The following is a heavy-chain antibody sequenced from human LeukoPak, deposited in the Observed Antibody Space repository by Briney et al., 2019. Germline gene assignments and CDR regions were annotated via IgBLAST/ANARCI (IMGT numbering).Heavy chain of an antibody. CDR3: AREKGDYGSNWFDP. CDR2: IYSDGST. D-gene: IGHD3-10*01. CDR1: GFTFSTYA. J-gene: IGHJ5*02. Sequence: GGSLRLSCAASGFTFSTYAMSWVRQAPGKGLEWVSVIYSDGSTYYADSVKGRFTISRDNSKNTLYLQMNSLRAEDTAVYYCAREKGDYGSNWFDPWGQGTLVTVSS. V-gene: IGHV3-53*01.